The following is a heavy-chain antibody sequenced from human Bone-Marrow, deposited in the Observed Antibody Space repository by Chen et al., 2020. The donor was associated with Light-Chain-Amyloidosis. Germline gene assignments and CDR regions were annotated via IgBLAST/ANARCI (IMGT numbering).Heavy chain of an antibody. CDR3: ASSAPDPSS. CDR1: GFTFSNYD. CDR2: VTNSISNI. Sequence: EVQLVESGGGLVKPGGSLRLSCAASGFTFSNYDMNWVRQAPGKGLEWISAVTNSISNIYYADSVRGRFTISRDNAKNSLYLQMNSLRAEDTAMYYCASSAPDPSSWGQGTLVTVSS. J-gene: IGHJ5*02. V-gene: IGHV3-21*01.